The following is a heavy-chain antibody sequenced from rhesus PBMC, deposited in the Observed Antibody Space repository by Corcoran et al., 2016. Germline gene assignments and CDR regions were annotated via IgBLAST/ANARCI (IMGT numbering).Heavy chain of an antibody. Sequence: EVQLVQSGAEVKRPGESLKISCKTSGYSFTSTWLSWVRQMPGKGLEWMGAIDPSDSDTRYNPSFQGQVTISADKSISTAYLQWSRLKASDTATYYCAKGVSGVTPDYWGQGVLVTVSS. CDR3: AKGVSGVTPDY. V-gene: IGHV5-20*01. CDR2: IDPSDSDT. J-gene: IGHJ4*01. D-gene: IGHD3-22*01. CDR1: GYSFTSTW.